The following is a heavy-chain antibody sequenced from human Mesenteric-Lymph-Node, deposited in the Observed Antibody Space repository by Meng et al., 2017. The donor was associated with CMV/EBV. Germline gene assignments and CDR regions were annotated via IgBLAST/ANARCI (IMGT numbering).Heavy chain of an antibody. CDR2: MNFNTGNT. J-gene: IGHJ4*02. D-gene: IGHD3-16*02. CDR1: GYTFTSYG. V-gene: IGHV1-8*03. CDR3: ARGSFYLDY. Sequence: ASVKVSCKASGYTFTSYGISWVRQATGQGLEWMGWMNFNTGNTGYAQKFQGRVTFTRDTSVNTAYMELSSLKFEDTAVYYCARGSFYLDYWGQGTVVTVSS.